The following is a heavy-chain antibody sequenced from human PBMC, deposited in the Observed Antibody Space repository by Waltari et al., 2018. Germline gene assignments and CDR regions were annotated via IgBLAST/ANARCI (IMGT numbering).Heavy chain of an antibody. CDR2: VSHTGSA. CDR1: GVSITITNFS. Sequence: QVQLQESGPGLVKPSETLSLTCTVSGVSITITNFSCGWARQPPGKGLEWIGTVSHTGSAYYAPSLRGRLTLPVDTSKNHFSLRLNSVTAADTAVYYCARQIGSGKWALDYWGQGIPVTVSS. CDR3: ARQIGSGKWALDY. V-gene: IGHV4-39*01. J-gene: IGHJ4*02. D-gene: IGHD1-26*01.